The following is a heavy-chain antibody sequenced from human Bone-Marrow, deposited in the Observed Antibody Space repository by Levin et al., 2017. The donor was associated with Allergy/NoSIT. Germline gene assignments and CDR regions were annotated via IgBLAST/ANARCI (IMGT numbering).Heavy chain of an antibody. Sequence: GESLKISCKASGYDFINYYMHWVRQAPGQGLEWMGLVNPADGTKRYAQRLRGRVTMTRDTATSTVYMELSGLRYEDTATYYCARARFEDYDGSDIWGPGTMVTVSS. J-gene: IGHJ3*02. D-gene: IGHD4-17*01. CDR2: VNPADGTK. CDR1: GYDFINYY. CDR3: ARARFEDYDGSDI. V-gene: IGHV1-46*04.